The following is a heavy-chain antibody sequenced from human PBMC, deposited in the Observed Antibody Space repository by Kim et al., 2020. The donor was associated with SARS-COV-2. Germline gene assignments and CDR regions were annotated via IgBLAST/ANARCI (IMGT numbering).Heavy chain of an antibody. V-gene: IGHV1-18*01. Sequence: ASVKVSCKASGYTFTSYGISCVRQAPGQGLEWMGWISAYNGNTNYAQKLQGRVTMTTDTSTSTAYMELRSLRSDDTAVYYCASNEPEGSYYYYYGMDVWGQGTTVTVSS. D-gene: IGHD2-8*01. CDR3: ASNEPEGSYYYYYGMDV. CDR1: GYTFTSYG. CDR2: ISAYNGNT. J-gene: IGHJ6*02.